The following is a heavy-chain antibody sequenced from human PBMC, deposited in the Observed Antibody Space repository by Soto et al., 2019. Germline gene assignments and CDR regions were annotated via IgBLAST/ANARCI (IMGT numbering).Heavy chain of an antibody. CDR1: GYTFTSYY. V-gene: IGHV1-46*03. D-gene: IGHD5-18*01. J-gene: IGHJ5*02. CDR2: INPSGGST. Sequence: QVQLVQSGAEVKKPGASVKVSCKASGYTFTSYYMHWVRQAPGQGLEWMGIINPSGGSTSYAQKYQRRVTMTRDTTTPTVYMELSSLRSEDTAVSYCARARRGYSYGPQNWFDPWGQGTLVTVSS. CDR3: ARARRGYSYGPQNWFDP.